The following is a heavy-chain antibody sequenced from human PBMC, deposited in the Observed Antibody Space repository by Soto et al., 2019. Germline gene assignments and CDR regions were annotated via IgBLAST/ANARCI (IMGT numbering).Heavy chain of an antibody. CDR2: ILPIFNKT. V-gene: IGHV1-69*06. J-gene: IGHJ5*02. CDR1: GGTFSTYA. CDR3: ARDGVQFLYKTYFDT. D-gene: IGHD3-3*01. Sequence: QVQLVQSGADVKKPGSSVRVSCKASGGTFSTYAINWVRHAPGHGLEWIGVILPIFNKTHYAQNFQCRVTIISDKSTSTSYMELSSLRSEDPAVYYCARDGVQFLYKTYFDTCGQATLVTVYS.